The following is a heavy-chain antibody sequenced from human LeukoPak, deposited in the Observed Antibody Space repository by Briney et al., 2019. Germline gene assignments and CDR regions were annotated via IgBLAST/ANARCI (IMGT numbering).Heavy chain of an antibody. CDR1: GFTFSGYG. J-gene: IGHJ6*03. Sequence: GGSLRLSCAASGFTFSGYGMSWVRQAPGKGLEWVSSISRSGGSTFHADSVKGRFTISRDSSRNTLYLQMNSLRAEDTAVYYCAKGGYPIYYYMDVWGKGTTVTVSS. CDR2: ISRSGGST. V-gene: IGHV3-23*01. D-gene: IGHD5-12*01. CDR3: AKGGYPIYYYMDV.